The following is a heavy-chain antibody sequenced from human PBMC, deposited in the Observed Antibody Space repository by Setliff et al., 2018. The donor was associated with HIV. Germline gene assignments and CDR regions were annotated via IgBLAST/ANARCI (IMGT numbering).Heavy chain of an antibody. CDR3: ARPRHDYDILTGYGGYWYFDL. CDR1: GYSFTSYW. CDR2: IDPSDSYT. V-gene: IGHV5-10-1*04. D-gene: IGHD3-9*01. Sequence: PGESLKISCKGSGYSFTSYWISWVRQMPGKGLEWMGRIDPSDSYTNYSPSFQGQVTISADKPISTAYLQWSSLKASDTAMYYCARPRHDYDILTGYGGYWYFDLWGRGTLVTVSS. J-gene: IGHJ2*01.